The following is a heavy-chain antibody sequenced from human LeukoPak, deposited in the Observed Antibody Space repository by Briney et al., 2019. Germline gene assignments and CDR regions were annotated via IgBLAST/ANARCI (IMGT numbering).Heavy chain of an antibody. J-gene: IGHJ4*02. CDR2: XXXDXSNK. Sequence: PGGSLRLSCAASGFTFSSYGMHWVRQAPGKGLEWVAFXXXDXSNKYYADSVKGRFTISRDNSKNTLYLQMNSLRAEDTAVYYCXXDLRPPVHVPAAIXGLDYWGQGTLVTVSS. CDR3: XXDLRPPVHVPAAIXGLDY. CDR1: GFTFSSYG. V-gene: IGHV3-30*02. D-gene: IGHD2-2*01.